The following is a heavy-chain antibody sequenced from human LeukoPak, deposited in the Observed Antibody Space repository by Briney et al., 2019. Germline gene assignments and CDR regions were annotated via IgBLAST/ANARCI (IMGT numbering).Heavy chain of an antibody. CDR1: GFTFSWYW. J-gene: IGHJ4*02. V-gene: IGHV3-7*01. Sequence: GGSLRLSCAASGFTFSWYWMTWVRQAPGKGLEWVANIKQDGSERYYVDSVKGRFTISRDNAKNSLYLQMNSLRAEDTAVYYCARDSSGYYPLDYWGQGTLVTVSS. D-gene: IGHD3-22*01. CDR3: ARDSSGYYPLDY. CDR2: IKQDGSER.